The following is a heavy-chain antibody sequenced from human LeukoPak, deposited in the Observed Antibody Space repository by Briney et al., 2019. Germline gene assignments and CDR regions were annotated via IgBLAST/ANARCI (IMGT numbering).Heavy chain of an antibody. Sequence: GGSLRLSCAASGFTFSNAWMSWVRQAPGKGLEWVGRIKSKTGGGTTDYAAPVKGRFTISRDDSKNTLYLQMNSLKTEDTAVYYCTTDLLFRRYFDYWGQGTLVTVSS. V-gene: IGHV3-15*01. CDR3: TTDLLFRRYFDY. J-gene: IGHJ4*02. CDR2: IKSKTGGGTT. D-gene: IGHD3-9*01. CDR1: GFTFSNAW.